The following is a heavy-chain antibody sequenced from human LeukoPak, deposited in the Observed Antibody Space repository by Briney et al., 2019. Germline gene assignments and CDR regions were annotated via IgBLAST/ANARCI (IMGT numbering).Heavy chain of an antibody. Sequence: GGSLRLSCAASGFTFSSYWMHWVRQAPGKGLEWVAVISYDGSNKYYADSVKGRFTISRDNSKNTLYLQMNSLRAEDTAVYYCARGSSVWFGELLSYYWGQGTLVTVSS. CDR1: GFTFSSYW. CDR2: ISYDGSNK. J-gene: IGHJ4*02. V-gene: IGHV3-30*03. D-gene: IGHD3-10*01. CDR3: ARGSSVWFGELLSYY.